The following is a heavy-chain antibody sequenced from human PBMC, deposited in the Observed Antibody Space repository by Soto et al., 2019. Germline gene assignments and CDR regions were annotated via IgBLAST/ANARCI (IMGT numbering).Heavy chain of an antibody. CDR3: ERVTSGNRGGYVVCDI. J-gene: IGHJ3*02. D-gene: IGHD1-26*01. Sequence: SVKVSCKASGYTFTSYGISWVRQAPGQGLEWMGGIIPIFGTANYAQXFQXXXXITADESTSXAYMELSSLRSEDTAVYYCERVTSGNRGGYVVCDIWGQGTSVTVSS. CDR1: GYTFTSYG. CDR2: IIPIFGTA. V-gene: IGHV1-69*13.